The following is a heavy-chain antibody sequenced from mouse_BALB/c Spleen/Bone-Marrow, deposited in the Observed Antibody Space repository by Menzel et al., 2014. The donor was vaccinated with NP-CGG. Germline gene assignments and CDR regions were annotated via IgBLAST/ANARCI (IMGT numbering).Heavy chain of an antibody. CDR2: INPSTGYT. CDR1: GYTFTDYW. D-gene: IGHD3-3*01. V-gene: IGHV1-7*01. Sequence: VQLVESGAELAKPGASVKMSCKASGYTFTDYWMHWVKQRPGQGLEWLGYINPSTGYTEYNQKFKDKATLTADKSSSTAYRQLSSLASEDSAVYYCARGDCYSKGGAMDYWGQGTSVTVSS. CDR3: ARGDCYSKGGAMDY. J-gene: IGHJ4*01.